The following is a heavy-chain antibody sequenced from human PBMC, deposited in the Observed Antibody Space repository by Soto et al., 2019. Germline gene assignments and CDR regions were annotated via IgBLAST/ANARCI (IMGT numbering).Heavy chain of an antibody. Sequence: QVQLVQSGAEVKKPGSSVNVSCQVSGGTFSTYGLGWVRQAPGQGLEWMGAIIPFVGTAKYAQKFRDRVTITADRSTTTTYMEVKSLTLEDTAVYYCVRRTEGKEGYSYWGQGTLVSVS. D-gene: IGHD1-26*01. J-gene: IGHJ4*02. CDR3: VRRTEGKEGYSY. V-gene: IGHV1-69*06. CDR1: GGTFSTYG. CDR2: IIPFVGTA.